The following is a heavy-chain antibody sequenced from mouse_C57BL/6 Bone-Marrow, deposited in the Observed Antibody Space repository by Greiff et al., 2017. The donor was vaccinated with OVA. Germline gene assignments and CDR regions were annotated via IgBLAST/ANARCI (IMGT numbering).Heavy chain of an antibody. D-gene: IGHD2-4*01. V-gene: IGHV1-69*01. CDR2: IDPSDSYT. J-gene: IGHJ2*01. CDR3: ARERNYDYNFDY. CDR1: GYTFTSYW. Sequence: QVQLQQPGAELVMPGASVKLSCKASGYTFTSYWMHWVKQRPGQGLEWIGEIDPSDSYTNYNQKFKGKSTLTVDKSSSTAYMQLSSLTSEDSAVEDCARERNYDYNFDYWGQGTTLTVSS.